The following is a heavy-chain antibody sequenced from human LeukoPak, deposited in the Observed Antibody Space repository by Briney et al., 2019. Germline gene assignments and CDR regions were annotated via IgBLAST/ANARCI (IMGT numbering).Heavy chain of an antibody. CDR2: IYYSGST. V-gene: IGHV4-59*01. Sequence: PSETLSLTCTVSGGSISNYYWSWIRQPPGKGLEWIGYIYYSGSTNYNPSLKSRVTISVDTSKNQFSLKLSSVTAADTAVYYCARQSYVFYFDYWGQGAQVTVSS. CDR1: GGSISNYY. D-gene: IGHD3-16*01. CDR3: ARQSYVFYFDY. J-gene: IGHJ4*02.